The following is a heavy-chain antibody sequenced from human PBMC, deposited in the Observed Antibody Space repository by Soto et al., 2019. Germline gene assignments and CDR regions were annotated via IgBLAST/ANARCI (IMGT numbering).Heavy chain of an antibody. Sequence: GASVKVSCKKSGYTFSTYYMHWVRQAPRQGLEWMGLINPSDGSTRYAQKFRGRVTVTRDTSASTAYMELSSLRSEDTAVYYCARDYDFWSGYYTDGMDVWGQGTTVTVSS. CDR2: INPSDGST. CDR3: ARDYDFWSGYYTDGMDV. CDR1: GYTFSTYY. D-gene: IGHD3-3*01. J-gene: IGHJ6*02. V-gene: IGHV1-46*01.